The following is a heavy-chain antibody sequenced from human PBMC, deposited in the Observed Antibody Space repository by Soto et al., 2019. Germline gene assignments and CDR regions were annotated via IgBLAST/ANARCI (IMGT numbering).Heavy chain of an antibody. CDR3: AAGGGWYSDYFDY. J-gene: IGHJ4*02. CDR2: IRSNRSNI. Sequence: GGSLRLSCAASGIIFNGLGMHWVRQAPGKGLEWVSDIRSNRSNIYYADSVKGRFTISRDNAKNSLYLQMNSLRDEDTAVYYCAAGGGWYSDYFDYWGQGTLVTVSS. D-gene: IGHD6-19*01. CDR1: GIIFNGLG. V-gene: IGHV3-48*02.